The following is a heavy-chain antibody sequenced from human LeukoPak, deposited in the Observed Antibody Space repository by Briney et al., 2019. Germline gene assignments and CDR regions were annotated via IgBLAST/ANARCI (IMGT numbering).Heavy chain of an antibody. CDR3: AREHYDFWSAIIDAFDI. Sequence: GGSLRLSCAASGFTFSSYWMSWVRQAPGKGLEWVANIKQDGSEKYYVDSVKGRFTISRDNAKNSLYLQMNSLRAEDTAVYYCAREHYDFWSAIIDAFDIWGQGTMVTVSS. CDR1: GFTFSSYW. CDR2: IKQDGSEK. D-gene: IGHD3-3*01. J-gene: IGHJ3*02. V-gene: IGHV3-7*01.